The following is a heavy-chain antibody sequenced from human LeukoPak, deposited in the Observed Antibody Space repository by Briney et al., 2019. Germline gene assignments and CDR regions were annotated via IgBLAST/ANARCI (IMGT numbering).Heavy chain of an antibody. CDR1: GGSFSGYY. Sequence: SETLSLTCAVYGGSFSGYYWSWIRQPPGKGLEWIGEINHSGSTNYNPSLKSRVTISVDTSKNQFSLKLSSVTAADTAVYYCARYSHDYYFDYWGQGTLVTVSS. V-gene: IGHV4-34*01. J-gene: IGHJ4*02. D-gene: IGHD3-3*01. CDR3: ARYSHDYYFDY. CDR2: INHSGST.